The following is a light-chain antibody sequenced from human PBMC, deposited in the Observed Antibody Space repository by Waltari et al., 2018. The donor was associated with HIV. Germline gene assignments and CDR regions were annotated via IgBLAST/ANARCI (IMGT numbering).Light chain of an antibody. J-gene: IGLJ3*02. Sequence: QSALTQHASVSGSPGQSITISCTGTSSDVGGYNYVSWYQQHPGKAPKLMIYEVSNRPSGVSNRFSGSKSGNTASLNISGLQAEDEADYCCSSYSSSSTVLFGGGTKLTVL. CDR3: SSYSSSSTVL. CDR1: SSDVGGYNY. V-gene: IGLV2-14*01. CDR2: EVS.